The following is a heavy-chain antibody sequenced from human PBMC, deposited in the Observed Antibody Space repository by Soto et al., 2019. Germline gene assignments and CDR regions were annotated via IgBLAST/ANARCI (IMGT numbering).Heavy chain of an antibody. Sequence: ASVKVSCKASGGTFSSYAISWVRQAPGQGLEWMGWIIANNGKANYAQKLQGRVTMTTDTSTSTAYMELRSLRSDDTAVYYCARDYDILTSSWFDPWGQGTLVTVSS. CDR3: ARDYDILTSSWFDP. V-gene: IGHV1-18*01. J-gene: IGHJ5*02. CDR1: GGTFSSYA. CDR2: IIANNGKA. D-gene: IGHD3-9*01.